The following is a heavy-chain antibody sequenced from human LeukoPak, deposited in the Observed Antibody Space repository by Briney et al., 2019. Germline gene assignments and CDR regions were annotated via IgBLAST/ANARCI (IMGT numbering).Heavy chain of an antibody. Sequence: GGSLRLSCAASGFTFSNYWMHWVRQAPGKGLVWVSLIHSDGGTTNYADSVKGRFTISRDNAKNTLYLQMNSLRVEDTAVYYCARDTYSIAEWGQGTLVTVSS. J-gene: IGHJ4*02. D-gene: IGHD1-26*01. V-gene: IGHV3-74*01. CDR1: GFTFSNYW. CDR2: IHSDGGTT. CDR3: ARDTYSIAE.